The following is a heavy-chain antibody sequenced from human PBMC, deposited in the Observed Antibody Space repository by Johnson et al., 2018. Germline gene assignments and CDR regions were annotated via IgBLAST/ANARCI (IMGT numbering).Heavy chain of an antibody. CDR2: IIPILGIL. J-gene: IGHJ3*02. V-gene: IGHV1-69*09. D-gene: IGHD2-15*01. CDR1: GGTFSTYT. CDR3: AAVAIYAFDI. Sequence: VQLLETGAEVKKPGSSVKVSCKASGGTFSTYTISWVRQAPGQGLEWMGRIIPILGILNYAQKFQGRVTITADKSTGTAYMELSSLRSEDTAVYYCAAVAIYAFDIWGQGTLVSVSS.